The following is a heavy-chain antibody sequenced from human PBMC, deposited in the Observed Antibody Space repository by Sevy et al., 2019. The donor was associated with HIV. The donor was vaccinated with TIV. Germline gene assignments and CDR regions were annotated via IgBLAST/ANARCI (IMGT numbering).Heavy chain of an antibody. J-gene: IGHJ4*02. Sequence: GGSLRLSCAASGFTLSNYWMNWVRQAPGKGLEWVANIKQDGSEKYYVESVKGRFTISRDNAKNSLYLHMNRPRAEDTAVYYCARDWGSSSHWGQGTLVTVSS. D-gene: IGHD6-13*01. CDR1: GFTLSNYW. CDR2: IKQDGSEK. CDR3: ARDWGSSSH. V-gene: IGHV3-7*01.